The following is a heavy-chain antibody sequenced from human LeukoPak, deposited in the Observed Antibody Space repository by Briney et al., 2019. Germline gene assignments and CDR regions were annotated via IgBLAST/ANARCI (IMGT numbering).Heavy chain of an antibody. D-gene: IGHD4-23*01. Sequence: GGSLRLSCAASGFTFSDYDMHWVRQAPGKGLEWVAVIWYDGSNKYYADSVKGRFTISRDNSKNTLYLQMNSLRAEDTAVYYCARDDYGGKLDIWGQGTVVTVSS. CDR3: ARDDYGGKLDI. CDR1: GFTFSDYD. J-gene: IGHJ3*02. CDR2: IWYDGSNK. V-gene: IGHV3-33*01.